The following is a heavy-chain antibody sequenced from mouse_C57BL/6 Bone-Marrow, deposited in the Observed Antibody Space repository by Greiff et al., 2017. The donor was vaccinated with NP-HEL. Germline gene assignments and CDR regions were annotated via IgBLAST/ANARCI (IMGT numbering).Heavy chain of an antibody. J-gene: IGHJ3*01. V-gene: IGHV5-6*01. D-gene: IGHD3-3*01. Sequence: EVKLVESGGDLVKPGGSLKLSCAASGFTFSSYGMSWVRQTPDKRLEWVATISSGGSYTYYPDSVKGRFTISRDNAKNTLYLQMSSLKSEDTAMYYCARHKGLAWFAYWGQGTLVTVSA. CDR2: ISSGGSYT. CDR3: ARHKGLAWFAY. CDR1: GFTFSSYG.